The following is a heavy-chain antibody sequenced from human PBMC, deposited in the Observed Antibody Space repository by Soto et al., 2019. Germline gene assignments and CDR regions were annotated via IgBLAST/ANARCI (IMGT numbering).Heavy chain of an antibody. J-gene: IGHJ4*02. Sequence: TSETLSLTCVVSGASISSGDYAWNWVRQPPWKGLEWLGYIYNSGGSYYNPSLKSRVSISLDRSKNHFSLRLDSVTAADTALYFCARGDKNNDYYFDHWGQGXLVTVYS. CDR3: ARGDKNNDYYFDH. CDR1: GASISSGDYA. CDR2: IYNSGGS. V-gene: IGHV4-30-2*01. D-gene: IGHD3-16*01.